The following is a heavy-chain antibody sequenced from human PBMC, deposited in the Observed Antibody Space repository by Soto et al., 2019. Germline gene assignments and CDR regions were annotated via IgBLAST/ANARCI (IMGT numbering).Heavy chain of an antibody. CDR2: ISTYSGNT. V-gene: IGHV1-18*04. CDR1: GYTFTSYG. J-gene: IGHJ4*02. D-gene: IGHD6-19*01. Sequence: QVQLVQSGTEVKKPGASVKVSCKASGYTFTSYGISWVRQAPGQGLEWLGWISTYSGNTKYAQKLQDRATVTTDAFTNTAYMELRRLTSDDTAVYYCARDNGQWLVAEWGQGTLVSVAS. CDR3: ARDNGQWLVAE.